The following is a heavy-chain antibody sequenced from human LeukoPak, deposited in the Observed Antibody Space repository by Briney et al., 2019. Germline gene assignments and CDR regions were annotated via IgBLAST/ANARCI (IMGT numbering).Heavy chain of an antibody. CDR3: ARGKSYYYDSSGSRYFDL. D-gene: IGHD3-22*01. CDR2: IYYSGST. Sequence: SETLSLTCTVSGGSISSYYWSWIRQPPGKGLEWIGYIYYSGSTNYNPSLKSRVTISVDTSKNQFSLKLSSVTAADTAVYYCARGKSYYYDSSGSRYFDLWGRGTLVTVSS. V-gene: IGHV4-59*12. CDR1: GGSISSYY. J-gene: IGHJ2*01.